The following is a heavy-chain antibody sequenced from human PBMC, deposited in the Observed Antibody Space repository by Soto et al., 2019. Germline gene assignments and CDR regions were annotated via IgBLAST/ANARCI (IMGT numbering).Heavy chain of an antibody. J-gene: IGHJ5*02. CDR1: GYSFTSYW. V-gene: IGHV5-51*01. D-gene: IGHD6-19*01. CDR3: ARPFDNSGWYYX. CDR2: IYTGDSDT. Sequence: PGEALKISWKGSGYSFTSYWIAWVRQMPGKGLEFMGIIYTGDSDTRYSPYFEGQVTISADKSINTAYLQWSSLKASDSAMYYCARPFDNSGWYYXWGQGTMFTVSX.